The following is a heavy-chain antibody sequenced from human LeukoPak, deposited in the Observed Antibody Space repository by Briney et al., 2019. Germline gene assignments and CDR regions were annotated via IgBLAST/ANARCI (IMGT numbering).Heavy chain of an antibody. CDR1: GGTFSSYA. CDR2: IIPIFGTA. CDR3: ASGYCSGGSCYAHFDY. Sequence: SVKVSCKASGGTFSSYAISWVRQAPGQGLEWMGGIIPIFGTANYAQKFQGRVTITADESTSTAYMELSSLRSEDTAVYYCASGYCSGGSCYAHFDYWGQGTLVTVSS. J-gene: IGHJ4*02. D-gene: IGHD2-15*01. V-gene: IGHV1-69*13.